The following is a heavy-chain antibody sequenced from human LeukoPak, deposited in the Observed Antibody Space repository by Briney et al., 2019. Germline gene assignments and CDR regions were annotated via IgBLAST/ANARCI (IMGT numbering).Heavy chain of an antibody. CDR3: ARDFVSITMDPTAYFDY. D-gene: IGHD3-10*01. Sequence: VRQXPGQGLXGXXXIXPSCGRTTYAQKFQGRITMTRHTSTRTVYMELSSLRSEDTAVYYCARDFVSITMDPTAYFDYWGQGTLVTVSS. J-gene: IGHJ4*02. V-gene: IGHV1-46*01. CDR2: IXPSCGRT.